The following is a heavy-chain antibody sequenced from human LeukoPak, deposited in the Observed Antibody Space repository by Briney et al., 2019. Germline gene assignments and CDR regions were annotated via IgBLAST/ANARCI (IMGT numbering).Heavy chain of an antibody. CDR1: GFTFSHYG. Sequence: GGSLRLSCAASGFTFSHYGMHWVRQAPGKGLEWVAVIWYDGSYKYYADSVKGRFTISRDNSKSTLYLQMDSLRAEDTAVYYCARWGITAAHDAFDIWGQGTMVTVSS. CDR3: ARWGITAAHDAFDI. D-gene: IGHD6-13*01. V-gene: IGHV3-33*01. CDR2: IWYDGSYK. J-gene: IGHJ3*02.